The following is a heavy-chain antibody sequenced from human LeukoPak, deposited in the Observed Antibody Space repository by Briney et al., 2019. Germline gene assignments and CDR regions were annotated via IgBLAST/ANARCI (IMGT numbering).Heavy chain of an antibody. CDR3: AKEIRPNDY. V-gene: IGHV3-23*01. D-gene: IGHD4-17*01. CDR2: IGGSATST. Sequence: GGSLRLSCAASGFTFSNYAMSWVRQAPGKGLEWVSVIGGSATSTYYADSVKGRFTISRDNSKNTVYLQMNSLRPDDTAVYYCAKEIRPNDYWGQGTLVTVSS. CDR1: GFTFSNYA. J-gene: IGHJ4*02.